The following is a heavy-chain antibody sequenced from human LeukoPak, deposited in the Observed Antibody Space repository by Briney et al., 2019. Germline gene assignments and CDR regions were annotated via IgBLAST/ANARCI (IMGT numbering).Heavy chain of an antibody. CDR3: ARAEYLEWLDYGMDV. CDR1: GFTFSSYA. D-gene: IGHD3-3*01. CDR2: ISYDGSNK. J-gene: IGHJ6*02. Sequence: GGSLRLSCAASGFTFSSYAMHWVRQAPGKGLEWVAVISYDGSNKYYADSVKGRFTISRDNSKNTLYLQMNSLRAEDTAVYYCARAEYLEWLDYGMDVWGQGTTVTVSS. V-gene: IGHV3-30-3*01.